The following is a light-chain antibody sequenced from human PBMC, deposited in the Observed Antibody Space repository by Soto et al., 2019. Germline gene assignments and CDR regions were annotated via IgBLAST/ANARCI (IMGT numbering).Light chain of an antibody. CDR3: QSYDSSLSGSYV. CDR1: SSNIWAGYD. V-gene: IGLV1-40*01. J-gene: IGLJ1*01. Sequence: QSVLTHPPSVSGAPGQRGTISCTGSSSNIWAGYDVHWYQQLPGTAPKLLIYGNSNRPSGVSDRFSGSKSGTSASLAITGLQAEDEADYYCQSYDSSLSGSYVFGTGTKVTVL. CDR2: GNS.